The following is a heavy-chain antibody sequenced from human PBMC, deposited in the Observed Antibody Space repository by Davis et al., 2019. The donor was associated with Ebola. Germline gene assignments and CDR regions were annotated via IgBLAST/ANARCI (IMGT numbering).Heavy chain of an antibody. CDR1: GFSLSTSGVG. D-gene: IGHD3-22*01. CDR3: AHRQGPSEGYYYDSSGYYLGDAFDI. Sequence: SGPTLVKPTQTLTLTCTFSGFSLSTSGVGVGWIRQPPGKALESLALIYWDDDKRYSPSLKSRLTITKDTSKNQVVLTMTNMDPVDTATYYCAHRQGPSEGYYYDSSGYYLGDAFDIWGQGTMVTVSS. CDR2: IYWDDDK. V-gene: IGHV2-5*02. J-gene: IGHJ3*02.